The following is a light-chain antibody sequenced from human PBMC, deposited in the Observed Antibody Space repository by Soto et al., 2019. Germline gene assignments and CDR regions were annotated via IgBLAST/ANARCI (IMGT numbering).Light chain of an antibody. J-gene: IGKJ2*01. CDR2: DAS. Sequence: EIVLTQSPATLSLSPGERATLSCRASQSVSSYLAWYPQKPGQAPRLRIYDASNRATGIPARFSGSGSETDFPLTNSSLEPEDFAVYYCQQRSNWYTFAQGTKREIK. CDR3: QQRSNWYT. V-gene: IGKV3-11*01. CDR1: QSVSSY.